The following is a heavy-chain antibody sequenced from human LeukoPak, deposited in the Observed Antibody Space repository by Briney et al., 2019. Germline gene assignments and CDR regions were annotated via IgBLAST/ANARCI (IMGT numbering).Heavy chain of an antibody. CDR1: GFPFNSHW. J-gene: IGHJ4*02. V-gene: IGHV3-74*01. Sequence: GGSLRLSCAASGFPFNSHWMHWVRQAPGKGLVWVSHISTDGSATSYADSVKGRFTISRDNAKNTLYLQLNSLRAEDTAVYYCARVAYDYDTSGRFDYWGQGTLVTVSS. CDR2: ISTDGSAT. CDR3: ARVAYDYDTSGRFDY. D-gene: IGHD3-22*01.